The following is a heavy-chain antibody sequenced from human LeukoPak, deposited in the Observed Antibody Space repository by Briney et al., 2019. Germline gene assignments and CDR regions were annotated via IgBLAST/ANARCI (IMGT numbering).Heavy chain of an antibody. CDR1: GGSISSYS. D-gene: IGHD6-19*01. V-gene: IGHV4-59*08. CDR3: ARWDDSAWAFGN. Sequence: SETLSLTCTVSGGSISSYSWNWIRQSPGKGLEWVGYISHSGTTSYNSYLRSRVTISVDTSKNQLSLKLTSVTAADTAVYYCARWDDSAWAFGNWGPGTLVTVSS. CDR2: ISHSGTT. J-gene: IGHJ4*02.